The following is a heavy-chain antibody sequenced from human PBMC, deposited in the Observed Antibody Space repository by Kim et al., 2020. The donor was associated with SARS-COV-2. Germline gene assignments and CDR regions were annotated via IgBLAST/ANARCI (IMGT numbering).Heavy chain of an antibody. Sequence: GGSLRLSCTASGFTFGDYAMSWVRQAPGKGLEWVGFIRSKAYGGTTEYAASVKGRFTISRDDSKSIAYLQMNSLKTEDTAVYYCTREAGENSLYYYGMDVWGQGTTVTVSS. J-gene: IGHJ6*02. CDR3: TREAGENSLYYYGMDV. CDR2: IRSKAYGGTT. D-gene: IGHD7-27*01. V-gene: IGHV3-49*04. CDR1: GFTFGDYA.